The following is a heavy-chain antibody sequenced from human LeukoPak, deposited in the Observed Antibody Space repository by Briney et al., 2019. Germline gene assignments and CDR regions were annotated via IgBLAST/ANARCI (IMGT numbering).Heavy chain of an antibody. CDR3: TSPRSAALYYYGMDV. CDR1: GFTFSGSA. V-gene: IGHV3-73*01. Sequence: GGSLRLSCAASGFTFSGSAMHWVRQASGKGLEWVGRIRSKANSYATAYAASVKGRFTISRDDSKNTAYLQMNSLKTEDTAVYYCTSPRSAALYYYGMDVWGQGTTVTVSS. CDR2: IRSKANSYAT. D-gene: IGHD6-25*01. J-gene: IGHJ6*02.